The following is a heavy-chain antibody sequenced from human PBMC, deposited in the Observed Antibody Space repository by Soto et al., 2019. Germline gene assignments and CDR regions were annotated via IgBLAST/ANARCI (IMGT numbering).Heavy chain of an antibody. Sequence: GGSLRLSCAASGFTFSSYAMSWVRQAPGKGLEWVSAISGSGGSTYYADSVKGRFTISRDNSKNTLYLQMNSLRAEDTAVYYCAKFGDSSGYYTVLPDYWGQGTLVTVSS. V-gene: IGHV3-23*01. CDR3: AKFGDSSGYYTVLPDY. CDR2: ISGSGGST. CDR1: GFTFSSYA. J-gene: IGHJ4*02. D-gene: IGHD3-22*01.